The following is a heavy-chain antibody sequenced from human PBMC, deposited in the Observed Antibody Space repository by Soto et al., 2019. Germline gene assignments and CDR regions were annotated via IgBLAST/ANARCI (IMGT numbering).Heavy chain of an antibody. CDR3: ARTAAAGKYYYGMDV. Sequence: PGESLKISCQGSGYSFSNYWIGWVRQMPGKGLESMGIIYPGDSDTRYSPSFQGQVTISADKSISTAYLQWSSLKASDTAMYYCARTAAAGKYYYGMDVWGQGTTVTVSS. CDR1: GYSFSNYW. CDR2: IYPGDSDT. D-gene: IGHD6-13*01. J-gene: IGHJ6*02. V-gene: IGHV5-51*01.